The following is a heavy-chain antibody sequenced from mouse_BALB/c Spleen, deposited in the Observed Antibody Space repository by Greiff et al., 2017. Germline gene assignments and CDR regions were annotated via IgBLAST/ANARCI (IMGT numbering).Heavy chain of an antibody. CDR1: GFTFSSFG. D-gene: IGHD2-14*01. Sequence: EVQRVESGGGLVQPGGSRKLSCAASGFTFSSFGMHWVRQAPEKGLEWVAYISSGSSTIYYADTVKGRFTISRDNPKNTLFLQMTSLRSEDTAMYYCARSTYRYDGFDYWGQGTTLTVSS. CDR3: ARSTYRYDGFDY. V-gene: IGHV5-17*02. CDR2: ISSGSSTI. J-gene: IGHJ2*01.